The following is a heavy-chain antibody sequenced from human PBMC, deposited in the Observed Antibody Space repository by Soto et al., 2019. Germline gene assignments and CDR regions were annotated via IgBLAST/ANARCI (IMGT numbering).Heavy chain of an antibody. J-gene: IGHJ3*02. D-gene: IGHD4-17*01. CDR1: GYTFTSYG. CDR3: ARGDSVPTGGHI. CDR2: MNANSGNT. V-gene: IGHV1-8*02. Sequence: ASVKVSCKASGYTFTSYGISWVRQAPGQGLEWMGWMNANSGNTDYAQKFQGRVTMTRNTSIRTAYMELSSLRSEDTGVYYCARGDSVPTGGHIWGQGTMVTVSS.